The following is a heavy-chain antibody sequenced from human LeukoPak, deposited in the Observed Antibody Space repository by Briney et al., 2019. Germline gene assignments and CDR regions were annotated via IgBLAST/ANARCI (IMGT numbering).Heavy chain of an antibody. CDR2: IDPNIGTT. D-gene: IGHD3-22*01. Sequence: ASVKVSCKASGYTFTGFYMHWVRQAPGQGLEWMGWIDPNIGTTKYSQKFQGRVTMTRDTSISEVYMELSRLRSDDTAVYYCARLLEHYYFDASGYYDDDYWGQGTLVIVSS. V-gene: IGHV1-2*02. CDR3: ARLLEHYYFDASGYYDDDY. CDR1: GYTFTGFY. J-gene: IGHJ4*02.